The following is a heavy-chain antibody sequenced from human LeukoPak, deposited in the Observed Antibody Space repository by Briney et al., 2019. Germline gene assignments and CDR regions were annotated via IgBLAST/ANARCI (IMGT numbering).Heavy chain of an antibody. Sequence: GESLKISCQGSGYSFTSFWIGWVRQLPGKGLGWMGIIYTGESDTTYRPSFQGQVTISADKSISTASLQWSSLKASDTAMYYCATLNGYVSSGYFGYWGQGTLVTVSS. CDR3: ATLNGYVSSGYFGY. D-gene: IGHD3-22*01. J-gene: IGHJ4*02. V-gene: IGHV5-51*01. CDR1: GYSFTSFW. CDR2: IYTGESDT.